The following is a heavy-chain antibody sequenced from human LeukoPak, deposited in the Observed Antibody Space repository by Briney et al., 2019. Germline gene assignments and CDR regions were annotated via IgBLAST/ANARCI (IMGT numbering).Heavy chain of an antibody. CDR3: ARVDGYKGIDY. CDR2: ISYDGSNK. CDR1: GFTFSSYA. J-gene: IGHJ4*02. V-gene: IGHV3-30-3*01. Sequence: PGRSLRLSCAASGFTFSSYAMHWVRQAPGKGLEWVAVISYDGSNKYYADSVKGRFTISRDNSKNTLYLQMNSLRAEDTAVYYCARVDGYKGIDYWGQGTQVTVSS. D-gene: IGHD5-24*01.